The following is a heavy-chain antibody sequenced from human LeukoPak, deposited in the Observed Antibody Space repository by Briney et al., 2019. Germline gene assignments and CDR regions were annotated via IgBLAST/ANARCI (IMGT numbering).Heavy chain of an antibody. J-gene: IGHJ4*02. CDR2: TNPNSGNT. D-gene: IGHD6-13*01. CDR3: ARGQLPGYSSSWYNY. CDR1: GYTFTSYD. Sequence: ASVKVCCKASGYTFTSYDINWVRQAPGPGLEWMGWTNPNSGNTGYAQKFQGRVTITRNTSISTAYMELSSLRSEDTAVYYCARGQLPGYSSSWYNYWGQGTLVTVSS. V-gene: IGHV1-8*03.